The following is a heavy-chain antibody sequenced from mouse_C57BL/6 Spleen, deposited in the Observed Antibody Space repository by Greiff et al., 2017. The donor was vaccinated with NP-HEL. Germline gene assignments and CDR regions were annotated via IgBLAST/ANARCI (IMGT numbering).Heavy chain of an antibody. D-gene: IGHD2-1*01. J-gene: IGHJ2*01. CDR3: ARDEDGNYTFDY. V-gene: IGHV5-16*01. CDR1: GFTFSDYY. Sequence: EVMLVESEGGFVQPGSSMKLSCTASGFTFSDYYMAWVRPVPEKGLEWVANINYDGSSTYYLDSLKSRFIISRDNAKNILYLQMSSLKSEDTATYYCARDEDGNYTFDYWGQGTTLTVSS. CDR2: INYDGSST.